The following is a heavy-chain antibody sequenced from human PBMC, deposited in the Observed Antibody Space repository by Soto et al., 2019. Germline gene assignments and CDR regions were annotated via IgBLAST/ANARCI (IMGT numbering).Heavy chain of an antibody. V-gene: IGHV4-30-4*01. J-gene: IGHJ4*02. D-gene: IGHD4-17*01. CDR3: ARTTMTTQRNFDY. CDR2: IYYSGST. CDR1: GGSISSGDYY. Sequence: QVQLQESGPGLVKPSQTLSLTCTVSGGSISSGDYYWSWIRQPPGKGLEWIGYIYYSGSTYYNPSLKSRLXXSXDKXNNQFSLKLSSVTAADTAIYYCARTTMTTQRNFDYWGQGTLVTVSS.